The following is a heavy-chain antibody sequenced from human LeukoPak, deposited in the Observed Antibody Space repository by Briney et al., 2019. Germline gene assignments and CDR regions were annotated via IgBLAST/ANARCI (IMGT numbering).Heavy chain of an antibody. CDR3: ARERGWLDAFDI. D-gene: IGHD6-19*01. CDR1: GGSVSSGTYY. V-gene: IGHV4-61*01. J-gene: IGHJ3*02. CDR2: VYYSGST. Sequence: SETLSLTCTVSGGSVSSGTYYWSWIRQPPGKGLEWIGYVYYSGSTYYNPSLESRVTISVDTSKNQFSLKLSSVTAADTAVYYCARERGWLDAFDIWGQGTMVTVSS.